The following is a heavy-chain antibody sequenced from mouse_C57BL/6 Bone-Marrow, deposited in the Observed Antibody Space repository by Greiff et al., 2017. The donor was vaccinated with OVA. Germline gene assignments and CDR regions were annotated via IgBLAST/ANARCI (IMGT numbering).Heavy chain of an antibody. CDR3: ARLLWLRRGYYFDY. CDR2: INPNNGGT. D-gene: IGHD2-2*01. Sequence: EVQLQQSGPELVKPGASVKISCKASGYTFTDYYMNWVKQSHGKSLEWIGDINPNNGGTSYNQKFKGKATLTVDKSSSTAYMELRSLTSEDSAVYYCARLLWLRRGYYFDYWGQGTTLTVSS. J-gene: IGHJ2*01. CDR1: GYTFTDYY. V-gene: IGHV1-26*01.